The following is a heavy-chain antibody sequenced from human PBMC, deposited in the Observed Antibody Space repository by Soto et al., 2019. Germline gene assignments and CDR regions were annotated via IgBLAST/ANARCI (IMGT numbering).Heavy chain of an antibody. J-gene: IGHJ4*02. V-gene: IGHV3-33*01. D-gene: IGHD3-16*01. CDR1: GFTFSSNG. CDR3: ARDLGIFNFGLAYFVY. Sequence: QVPLVESGGGVVQPGRSLTLSCAASGFTFSSNGMHWVRQAPGKGLEWVEVIWSDGSEKYYADSVKGRFSISRDNSKNSLCLHVDSLRAEDTAVYYCARDLGIFNFGLAYFVYWGQGTLGTVSS. CDR2: IWSDGSEK.